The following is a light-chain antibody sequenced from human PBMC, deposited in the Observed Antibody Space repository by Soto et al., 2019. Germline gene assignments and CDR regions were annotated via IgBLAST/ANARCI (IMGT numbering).Light chain of an antibody. CDR1: QGIANF. CDR2: GAS. CDR3: QELNSFPIP. V-gene: IGKV1-9*01. Sequence: IQLTQSPSSLSASVGDRITVSCRASQGIANFLAWYQQKPGKAPKLLIYGASTLQSGVPSRFSGSGSGTDFTLTISSLRPEDFATYYCQELNSFPIPFGPGTKADIK. J-gene: IGKJ3*01.